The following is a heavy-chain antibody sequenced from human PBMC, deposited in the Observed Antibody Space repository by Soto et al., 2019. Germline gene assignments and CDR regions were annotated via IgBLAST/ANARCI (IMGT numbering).Heavy chain of an antibody. D-gene: IGHD2-8*01. V-gene: IGHV3-7*03. J-gene: IGHJ4*02. CDR2: IKQGGSEK. Sequence: GGSLRLSCAASGFTFSSYWMSWVRQAPGKGLEWVANIKQGGSEKYYVDSVKGRFTISRDNAKNSLYLQMNSLRAEDTAVYYCARDPQEYCTNGVCYMESYFDYWGQGTLVTVSS. CDR3: ARDPQEYCTNGVCYMESYFDY. CDR1: GFTFSSYW.